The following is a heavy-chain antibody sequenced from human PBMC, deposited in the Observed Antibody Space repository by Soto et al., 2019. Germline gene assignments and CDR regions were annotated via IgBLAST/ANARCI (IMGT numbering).Heavy chain of an antibody. CDR3: ARVVPGYYDSSGYYIFDY. CDR1: GFTFSSYA. Sequence: GGSLRLSCAASGFTFSSYAMHWVRQAPGKGLEWVAVISYDGSNKYYADSVKGRFTISRDNSKNTLYLQMNSLRSEDTAVYYCARVVPGYYDSSGYYIFDYWGQGTLVTVSS. CDR2: ISYDGSNK. V-gene: IGHV3-30-3*01. J-gene: IGHJ4*02. D-gene: IGHD3-22*01.